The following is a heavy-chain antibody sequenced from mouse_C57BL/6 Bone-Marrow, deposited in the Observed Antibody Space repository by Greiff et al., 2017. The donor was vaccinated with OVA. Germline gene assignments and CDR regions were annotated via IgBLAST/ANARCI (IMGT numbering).Heavy chain of an antibody. CDR1: GFNIKDDY. J-gene: IGHJ4*01. Sequence: EVQLQQSGAELVRPGASVKLSCTASGFNIKDDYMHWVKQRPEQGLEWIGWIDPENGDTEYASKFQGKATITADTSSNTAYLQLSSLTSEDTAVYYSTPIECTVDYAMDYWGQGTSVTVSS. V-gene: IGHV14-4*01. CDR2: IDPENGDT. CDR3: TPIECTVDYAMDY. D-gene: IGHD1-1*01.